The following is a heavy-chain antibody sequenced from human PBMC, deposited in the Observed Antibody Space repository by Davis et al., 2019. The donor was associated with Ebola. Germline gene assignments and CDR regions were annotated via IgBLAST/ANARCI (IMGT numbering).Heavy chain of an antibody. Sequence: PGGSLRLSCAASGFTFSSYDMHWVRQATGKGLEWVSAIGTAGDTYYPGSVKGRFTISRENAKNSLYLQMNSLRAGDTAVYYCARVLLWFRELLYRPYYYGMDVWGQGTTVTVSS. V-gene: IGHV3-13*01. CDR3: ARVLLWFRELLYRPYYYGMDV. CDR2: IGTAGDT. CDR1: GFTFSSYD. J-gene: IGHJ6*02. D-gene: IGHD3-10*01.